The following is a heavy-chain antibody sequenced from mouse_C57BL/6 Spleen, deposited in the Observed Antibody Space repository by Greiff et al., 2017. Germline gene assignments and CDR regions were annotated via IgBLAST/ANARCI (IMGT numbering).Heavy chain of an antibody. CDR3: TSRDGSSRHWWFDV. CDR1: GFNIKDYY. Sequence: EVQLQQSGAELVRPGASVKLSCTASGFNIKDYYMHWVKQRPEQGLEWIGRIDPEDGDTEYAPKFQGKATMTADTSSNTAYLQLSSLTSEDTAVYYCTSRDGSSRHWWFDVWGTGTTGTVSA. CDR2: IDPEDGDT. V-gene: IGHV14-1*01. J-gene: IGHJ1*03. D-gene: IGHD1-1*01.